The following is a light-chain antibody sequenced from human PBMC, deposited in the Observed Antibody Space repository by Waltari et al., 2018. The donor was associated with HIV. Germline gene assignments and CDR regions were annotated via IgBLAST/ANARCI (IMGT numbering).Light chain of an antibody. Sequence: DIQLTQSPSFLSASVGDRVTITCRASQGVRTYLAWYQQNPGKAPKLLIYGAYTLQSGVPSRFSGSGSGTEFTLTISSLQPGDSAIYYCQQHNSYPHSFGQGTKLEIK. V-gene: IGKV1-9*01. CDR3: QQHNSYPHS. CDR1: QGVRTY. CDR2: GAY. J-gene: IGKJ2*03.